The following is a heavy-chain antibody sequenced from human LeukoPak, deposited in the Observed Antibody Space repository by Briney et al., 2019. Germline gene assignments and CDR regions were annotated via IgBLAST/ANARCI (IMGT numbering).Heavy chain of an antibody. J-gene: IGHJ4*02. D-gene: IGHD6-19*01. CDR3: ARDGRAGSLFAY. Sequence: TETLSLTCTVSGGSISGYYWSWIRQPPGKGLEWVGYISYSGSTNYNPSLNSRVTISVDTSKNQFSLKLSSVTAADTAIYYCARDGRAGSLFAYWGQGTLVTVSS. V-gene: IGHV4-59*01. CDR2: ISYSGST. CDR1: GGSISGYY.